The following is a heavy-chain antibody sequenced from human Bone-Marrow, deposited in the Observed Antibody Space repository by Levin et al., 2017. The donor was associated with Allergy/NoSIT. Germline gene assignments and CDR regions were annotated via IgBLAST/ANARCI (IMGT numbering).Heavy chain of an antibody. CDR2: ISSSSSYI. D-gene: IGHD3-3*01. CDR3: ARGGLTLRFLEWAIYGMDG. Sequence: GESLKISCAASGFTFSSYSMNWVRQAPGKGLEWVSSISSSSSYIYYADSVKGRFTISRDNAKNSLYLQMNSLRAEDTAVYYCARGGLTLRFLEWAIYGMDGWGQGTTVTVSS. CDR1: GFTFSSYS. V-gene: IGHV3-21*01. J-gene: IGHJ6*02.